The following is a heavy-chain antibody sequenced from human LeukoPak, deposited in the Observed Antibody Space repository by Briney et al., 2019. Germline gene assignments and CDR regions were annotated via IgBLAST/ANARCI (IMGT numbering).Heavy chain of an antibody. J-gene: IGHJ4*02. CDR2: INRNGDST. V-gene: IGHV3-20*04. D-gene: IGHD2-8*01. Sequence: PGGSLRLSCEASGFTFDDYGMSWVRQPPGKGLEWVSGINRNGDSTDYADSVKGRFTISRDNAKNSHFLQMNSLRVEDTALYYCARGFRNGPFDCWGQGTLVTVSS. CDR3: ARGFRNGPFDC. CDR1: GFTFDDYG.